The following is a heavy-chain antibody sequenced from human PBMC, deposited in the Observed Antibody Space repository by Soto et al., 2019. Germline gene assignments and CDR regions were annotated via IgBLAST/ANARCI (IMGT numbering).Heavy chain of an antibody. CDR2: ISGSGGST. V-gene: IGHV3-23*01. CDR1: GVTFSSYA. Sequence: PGGSLRLSCAASGVTFSSYAMTWVRQAPGEGLEWVSAISGSGGSTYYADSVKGRFTISRDNSKNTLYLQMNSLRAEDTAVYYCAYMGATTIFDYWGQGTLVTVSS. J-gene: IGHJ4*02. D-gene: IGHD1-26*01. CDR3: AYMGATTIFDY.